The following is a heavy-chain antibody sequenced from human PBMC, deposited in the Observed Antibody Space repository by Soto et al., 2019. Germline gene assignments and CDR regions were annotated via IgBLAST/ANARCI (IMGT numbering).Heavy chain of an antibody. D-gene: IGHD3-10*01. V-gene: IGHV1-8*02. CDR1: GYTFTTYG. J-gene: IGHJ4*02. CDR3: ARGGNYYGSGV. CDR2: ISPNSGNT. Sequence: GGSVKVSCKASGYTFTTYGISCVRQAPGQGLEWMGWISPNSGNTSYAQKFQGRVTMTRNTSISTAYMELSSLRSEDTAVYYCARGGNYYGSGVWGQGTLVTVSS.